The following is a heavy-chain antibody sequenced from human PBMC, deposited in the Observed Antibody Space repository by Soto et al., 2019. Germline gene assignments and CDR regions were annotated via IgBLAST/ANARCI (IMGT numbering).Heavy chain of an antibody. CDR2: ISYDGSNK. CDR3: AKDGGGGGYCAY. V-gene: IGHV3-30*18. J-gene: IGHJ4*02. CDR1: GFTFSSYG. D-gene: IGHD3-16*01. Sequence: GGSLRLSCAASGFTFSSYGMHWVRPAPGKGLEWVAVISYDGSNKYYADSVKGRFTISRDNSKNTLYLQMNSLRAEDTAVYYCAKDGGGGGYCAYWGQGTLVTVSS.